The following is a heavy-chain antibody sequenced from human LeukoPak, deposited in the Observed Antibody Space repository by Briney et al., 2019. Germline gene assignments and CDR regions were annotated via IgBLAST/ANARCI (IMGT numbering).Heavy chain of an antibody. CDR2: ISGSGGST. CDR3: AKDGSSSWYYYFDY. D-gene: IGHD6-13*01. Sequence: PGGSLRLSCAASGFTFSSYAMSWVRQAPGKGLEWVSVISGSGGSTYYADSVKGRFTISRDNSKNTLYLQMNSLIAEDTAVYYCAKDGSSSWYYYFDYWGQGTLVTVSS. V-gene: IGHV3-23*01. CDR1: GFTFSSYA. J-gene: IGHJ4*02.